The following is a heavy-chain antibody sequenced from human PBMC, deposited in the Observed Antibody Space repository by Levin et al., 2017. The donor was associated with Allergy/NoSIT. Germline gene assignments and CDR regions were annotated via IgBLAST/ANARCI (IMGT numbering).Heavy chain of an antibody. J-gene: IGHJ4*02. V-gene: IGHV4-39*01. CDR2: IYSTGRT. CDR3: ASPPSSSWFYFAY. CDR1: RGSVRSSSYC. D-gene: IGHD6-13*01. Sequence: SQTLSLPCTVSRGSVRSSSYCWAWIRQPPGKGLEWIATIYSTGRTYFNPSLKSRVTISTDTSKNEFSLKMNSVTAADTAVYYCASPPSSSWFYFAYWGQGSLVTVSS.